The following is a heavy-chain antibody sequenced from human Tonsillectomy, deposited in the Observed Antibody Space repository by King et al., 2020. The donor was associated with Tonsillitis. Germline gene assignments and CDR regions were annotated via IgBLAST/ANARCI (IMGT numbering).Heavy chain of an antibody. Sequence: VQLVESGGGVVQPGRSLRLSCAASGFTFSSYAMEWVRQAPGKGLEWVAVISFDGSNKYYADSVKGRFTISRDNSKNTLYLQMSSLRAGDTAVYYFARRDGALDYYYYGMDVWGQGTTVTVSS. CDR1: GFTFSSYA. CDR3: ARRDGALDYYYYGMDV. CDR2: ISFDGSNK. J-gene: IGHJ6*02. V-gene: IGHV3-30-3*01. D-gene: IGHD4-17*01.